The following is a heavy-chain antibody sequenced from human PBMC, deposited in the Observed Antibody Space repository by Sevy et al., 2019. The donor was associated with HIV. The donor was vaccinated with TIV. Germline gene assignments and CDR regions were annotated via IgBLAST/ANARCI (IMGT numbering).Heavy chain of an antibody. Sequence: GGSLRLSCAASGFTFSDAWMGWVRQAAGKGLECVGRIKSKSDGGTVEHAAPVKSRLTISRDDSKDTRYLQMNSLKTEDTAVYFCITYPRITTTGTGGFDPWGQGTLVTVSS. J-gene: IGHJ5*02. CDR3: ITYPRITTTGTGGFDP. V-gene: IGHV3-15*01. D-gene: IGHD6-13*01. CDR2: IKSKSDGGTV. CDR1: GFTFSDAW.